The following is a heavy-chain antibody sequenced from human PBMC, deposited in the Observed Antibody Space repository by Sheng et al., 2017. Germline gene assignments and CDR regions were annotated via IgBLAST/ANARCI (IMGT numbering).Heavy chain of an antibody. CDR3: ANAFVEPLTELELFDY. D-gene: IGHD1-7*01. Sequence: EVQLLESGGGLVQPGGSLRLSCAASGFTFSSYAMSWVRQAPGKGLEWVSAISGSGGSTYYADSVKGRFTISRDNSKNTLYLQMNSLRAEDTAVYYCANAFVEPLTELELFDYWGQGTLVTVSS. V-gene: IGHV3-23*01. CDR1: GFTFSSYA. CDR2: ISGSGGST. J-gene: IGHJ4*02.